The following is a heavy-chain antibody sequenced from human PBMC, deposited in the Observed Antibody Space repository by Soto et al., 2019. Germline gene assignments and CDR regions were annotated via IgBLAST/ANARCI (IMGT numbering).Heavy chain of an antibody. CDR1: GYTFTSYD. V-gene: IGHV1-8*01. Sequence: QVQLVQSGPEVKKPGASVKVSCKASGYTFTSYDINWVRQATGQGLEWRGWLNPNGGNTGYAQKFQGRAPMTRDTSISTAYMELSSLGSEDTAVYYWARGHSRIYGKAQYNWFDPWGQGTRVTVSS. J-gene: IGHJ5*02. D-gene: IGHD4-17*01. CDR2: LNPNGGNT. CDR3: ARGHSRIYGKAQYNWFDP.